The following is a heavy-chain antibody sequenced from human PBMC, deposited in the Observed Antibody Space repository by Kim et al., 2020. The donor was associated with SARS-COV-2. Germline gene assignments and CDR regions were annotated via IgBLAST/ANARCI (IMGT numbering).Heavy chain of an antibody. CDR2: IYYSGST. CDR3: ARVSRGTYYYFDY. J-gene: IGHJ4*02. Sequence: SETLSLTCAVSGDSMNNYYWTWIRQPPGKGLEWIGYIYYSGSTNYNPSLKSRVTMSVATTKNQFSLRLSSVTAADTAVYYCARVSRGTYYYFDYWGQGTL. D-gene: IGHD2-2*01. V-gene: IGHV4-59*13. CDR1: GDSMNNYY.